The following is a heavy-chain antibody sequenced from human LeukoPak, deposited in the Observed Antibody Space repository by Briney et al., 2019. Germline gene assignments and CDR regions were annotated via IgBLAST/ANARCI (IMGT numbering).Heavy chain of an antibody. J-gene: IGHJ6*03. CDR3: ARAYNWNPRRYYYYYMDV. D-gene: IGHD1-20*01. Sequence: SETLSLTCTVSGGSISSGSYYWSWIRQPAGKGLEWIGRIYTSGSTNYNPSLKSRVTISVDTSKNQFSLKLSSVTAADTAVYYCARAYNWNPRRYYYYYMDVWGKGTTVTVSS. CDR1: GGSISSGSYY. CDR2: IYTSGST. V-gene: IGHV4-61*02.